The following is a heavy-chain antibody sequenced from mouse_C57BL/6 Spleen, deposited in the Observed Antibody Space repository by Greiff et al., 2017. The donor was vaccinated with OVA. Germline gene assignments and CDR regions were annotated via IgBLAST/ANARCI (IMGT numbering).Heavy chain of an antibody. J-gene: IGHJ4*01. D-gene: IGHD3-2*02. CDR1: GYAFTNYL. CDR2: INPGSGGT. CDR3: ARGSSGGYYAMDY. Sequence: QVQLKQSGAELVRPGTSVKVSCKASGYAFTNYLIEWVKQRPGQGLEWIGVINPGSGGTNYNEKFKGKATLTADKSSSTAYMQLSSLTSEDSAVYFCARGSSGGYYAMDYWGQGTSVTVSS. V-gene: IGHV1-54*01.